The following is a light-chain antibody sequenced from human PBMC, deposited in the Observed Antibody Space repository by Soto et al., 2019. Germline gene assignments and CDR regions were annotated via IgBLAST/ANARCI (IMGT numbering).Light chain of an antibody. CDR2: GAS. V-gene: IGKV3-20*01. Sequence: EIVLTQSPGSLSLSPGERATLSCRASQTVGSSFLAWFQQKPGQAPRLLIFGASSRATGIPDRFSGSGSGTDFTLTISRLEPEDFAVYYCHHYGSSPFTFGPGTKVDIK. CDR3: HHYGSSPFT. CDR1: QTVGSSF. J-gene: IGKJ3*01.